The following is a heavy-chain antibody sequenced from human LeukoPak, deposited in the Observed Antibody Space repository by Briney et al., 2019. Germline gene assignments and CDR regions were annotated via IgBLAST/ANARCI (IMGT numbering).Heavy chain of an antibody. CDR1: GFTFGNYG. D-gene: IGHD2-2*01. CDR2: IWYDGSQK. Sequence: GGSLRLSCAASGFTFGNYGMPWVRQAPGKGLEWVAVIWYDGSQKYYADSVKGRFTISRDNSKNTLYLQMNSLRAEDTAVYYCARPYCSSSNCPGWFDPWGQGTLVTVSP. CDR3: ARPYCSSSNCPGWFDP. J-gene: IGHJ5*02. V-gene: IGHV3-33*01.